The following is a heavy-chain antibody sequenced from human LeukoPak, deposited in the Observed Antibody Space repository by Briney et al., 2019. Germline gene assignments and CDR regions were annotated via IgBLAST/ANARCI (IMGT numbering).Heavy chain of an antibody. CDR2: IYSGGST. D-gene: IGHD2-21*01. J-gene: IGHJ3*02. V-gene: IGHV3-66*01. Sequence: GRSLRLSCAASGFTVSSNYMSWVRQAPGKGLEWVSVIYSGGSTNYADSVKGRFTISRDNPKNTLYLQMNSLRVEDTAVYYCARGGGAEAFDIWGQGTMVTVSS. CDR1: GFTVSSNY. CDR3: ARGGGAEAFDI.